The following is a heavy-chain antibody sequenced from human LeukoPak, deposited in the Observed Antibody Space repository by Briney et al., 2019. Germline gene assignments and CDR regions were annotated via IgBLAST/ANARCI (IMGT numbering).Heavy chain of an antibody. Sequence: GGSLRLSCAASGFTFSSYGMSWVRQTPGKGLEWVSFITTSGATTSYADSVKGRFTISRDNPRNTLYMQMNSLRDEDTALYYCAIMRGYYDGSGYWVQWGQGTLVTVSS. J-gene: IGHJ4*02. CDR1: GFTFSSYG. CDR2: ITTSGATT. D-gene: IGHD3-22*01. V-gene: IGHV3-23*01. CDR3: AIMRGYYDGSGYWVQ.